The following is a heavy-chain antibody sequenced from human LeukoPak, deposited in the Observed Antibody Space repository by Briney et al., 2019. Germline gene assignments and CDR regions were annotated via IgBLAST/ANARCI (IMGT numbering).Heavy chain of an antibody. CDR1: GYTFTSYD. V-gene: IGHV1-8*01. J-gene: IGHJ4*02. Sequence: ASVKVACKASGYTFTSYDINWVRQATGQGLEWMGWMNPKSGNTGPVQKFQGRVTMTRDTAIRTAYMELRSLRSDDTAVYYCARSDLYDFWSGYPSGYYFDYWGQGTLVTVSS. CDR2: MNPKSGNT. D-gene: IGHD3-3*01. CDR3: ARSDLYDFWSGYPSGYYFDY.